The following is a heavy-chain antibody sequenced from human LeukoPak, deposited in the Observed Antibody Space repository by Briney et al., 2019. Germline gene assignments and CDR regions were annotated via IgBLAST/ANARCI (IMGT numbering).Heavy chain of an antibody. J-gene: IGHJ5*02. Sequence: GRSLRLSCAASGFIFSDYAIHWVRQAPGKGLEWVAVISYDGANKYYADSVKGRFTISRDNSKNTLYLQMNSLRAEDTAVYFCARERIAATGTGWFDPWGLGTLVTVSS. CDR2: ISYDGANK. CDR1: GFIFSDYA. D-gene: IGHD6-13*01. V-gene: IGHV3-30*04. CDR3: ARERIAATGTGWFDP.